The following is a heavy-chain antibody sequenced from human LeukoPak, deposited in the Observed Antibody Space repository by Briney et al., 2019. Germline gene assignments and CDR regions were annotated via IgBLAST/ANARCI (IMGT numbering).Heavy chain of an antibody. Sequence: GGSLRLSCAASGFTFDDYAMHWVRQAPGKGLEWVSGISWNSGSIGYADSVKGRFTISRDNAKNSLYLQMNSLRAEDTAVYYCARGYYGSGSRPFDYWGQGTLVTVSS. J-gene: IGHJ4*02. D-gene: IGHD3-10*01. CDR1: GFTFDDYA. CDR2: ISWNSGSI. CDR3: ARGYYGSGSRPFDY. V-gene: IGHV3-9*01.